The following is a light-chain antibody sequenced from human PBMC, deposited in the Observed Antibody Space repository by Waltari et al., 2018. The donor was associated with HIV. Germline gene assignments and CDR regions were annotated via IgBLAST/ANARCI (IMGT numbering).Light chain of an antibody. CDR1: SSDVGASNY. V-gene: IGLV2-11*01. J-gene: IGLJ2*01. Sequence: QSALTQPPSVSESPGPSVTISCTGTSSDVGASNYVSWYQQHPGRAPKFIIYNVSERPSGVPDRFSGSKSGNTASLTISGLQTEDEADYYCSSYAGTSNFVLFGGGTKLTVL. CDR2: NVS. CDR3: SSYAGTSNFVL.